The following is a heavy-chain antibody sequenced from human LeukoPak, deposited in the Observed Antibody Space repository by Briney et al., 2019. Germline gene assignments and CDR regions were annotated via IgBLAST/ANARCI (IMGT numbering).Heavy chain of an antibody. CDR3: ARADRYSYGYRGTVDY. V-gene: IGHV4-39*01. J-gene: IGHJ4*02. D-gene: IGHD5-18*01. CDR1: GGSISSSSYY. CDR2: IYYSGST. Sequence: SETLSLTCTVSGGSISSSSYYWGWIRQPRGKGLEWIGSIYYSGSTYYNPSLKSRVTISVDTSKNQFSLKLSSVTAADTAVYYCARADRYSYGYRGTVDYWGQGTLVTVSS.